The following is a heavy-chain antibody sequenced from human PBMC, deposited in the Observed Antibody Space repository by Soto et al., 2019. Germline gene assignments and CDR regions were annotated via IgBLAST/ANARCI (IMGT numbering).Heavy chain of an antibody. V-gene: IGHV1-18*01. D-gene: IGHD3-10*01. CDR3: ARDDPRSSQAGSPKY. Sequence: ASVKVSCKASGYTFTSYGISWVRQAPGQGLEWMGWISAYNGNTNYAQKLQGRVTMTTDTSTSTAYMELRGLRSDDTAVYYCARDDPRSSQAGSPKYWGQGTRVTVSS. CDR2: ISAYNGNT. J-gene: IGHJ4*02. CDR1: GYTFTSYG.